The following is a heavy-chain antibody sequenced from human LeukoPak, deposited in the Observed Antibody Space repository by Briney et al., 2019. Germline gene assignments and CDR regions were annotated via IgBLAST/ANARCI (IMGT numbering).Heavy chain of an antibody. V-gene: IGHV4-34*01. J-gene: IGHJ6*03. Sequence: SETLSLTCAVYGGSFSGYYWSWIRQPPGKGLEWIGEINHSGSTNYNPSLKSRVTISVDTSKNQFSLKLSSVTAADTAVYYCARHSGGSSYMDVWGKGTTATISS. CDR1: GGSFSGYY. CDR2: INHSGST. D-gene: IGHD6-6*01. CDR3: ARHSGGSSYMDV.